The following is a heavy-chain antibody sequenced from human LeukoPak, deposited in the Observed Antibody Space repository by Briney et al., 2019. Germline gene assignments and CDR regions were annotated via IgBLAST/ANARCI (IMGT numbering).Heavy chain of an antibody. CDR2: MYYTGST. Sequence: SETLSLTCTVSGGSITSSTYYWGWVRQPRGKGLEWIGHMYYTGSTYHNPSLKSRVTTSVDTSKKQFSLKLTSVTAADTAVYYCARLSMHTFGGARSGFDYWGQGTLVTVSS. CDR3: ARLSMHTFGGARSGFDY. V-gene: IGHV4-39*01. J-gene: IGHJ4*02. CDR1: GGSITSSTYY. D-gene: IGHD3-16*01.